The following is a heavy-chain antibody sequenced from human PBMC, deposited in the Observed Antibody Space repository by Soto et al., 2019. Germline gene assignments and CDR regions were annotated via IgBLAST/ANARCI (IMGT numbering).Heavy chain of an antibody. CDR1: GYTFTSYG. CDR3: ARCDGDYGDYVSLYFDY. CDR2: ISAYNGNT. J-gene: IGHJ4*02. Sequence: ASVKVSCKASGYTFTSYGISWVRQAPGQGLEWMGWISAYNGNTNYAQKLQGRVTMTTDTSTSIAYMELRSLRSDDTAVYYCARCDGDYGDYVSLYFDYWGQGTLVTVSS. V-gene: IGHV1-18*01. D-gene: IGHD4-17*01.